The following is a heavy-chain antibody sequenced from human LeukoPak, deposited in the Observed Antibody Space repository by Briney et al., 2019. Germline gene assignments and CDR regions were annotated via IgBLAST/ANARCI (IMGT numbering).Heavy chain of an antibody. Sequence: ASVKVSCKASGYTFSSYDINWVRQATGQGLEWMGWMNPNSGNTGYAQKFQGRVTMTRNTSISTAYMELSSLRSEDTAVYYCARVGKKMGDWFDPWGQGTLVTVSS. D-gene: IGHD3-16*01. CDR3: ARVGKKMGDWFDP. J-gene: IGHJ5*02. CDR1: GYTFSSYD. V-gene: IGHV1-8*01. CDR2: MNPNSGNT.